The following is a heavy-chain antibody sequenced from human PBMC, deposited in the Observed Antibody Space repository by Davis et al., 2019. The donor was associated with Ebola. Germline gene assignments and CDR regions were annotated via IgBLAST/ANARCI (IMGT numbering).Heavy chain of an antibody. V-gene: IGHV3-7*01. CDR2: MNQHGSER. CDR1: GFTFSNNW. CDR3: VRPRATIQVEPVI. Sequence: PGGSLRLSCAASGFTFSNNWMTWVRHAPGKGLEWVATMNQHGSERWYVDSVQGRFTISRDNAMHSLYLQMNSLRAEDTAVYYCVRPRATIQVEPVIWGQGTLVTVSS. J-gene: IGHJ4*02. D-gene: IGHD1-1*01.